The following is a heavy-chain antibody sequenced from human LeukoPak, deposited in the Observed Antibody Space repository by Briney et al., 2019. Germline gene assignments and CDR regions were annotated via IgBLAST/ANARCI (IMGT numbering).Heavy chain of an antibody. Sequence: SETLSLTCTVSGYSISSGYYWGWIRQPPGKGLEWIGSIYHSGSTYYNPSLKSRVTISVDTSKNQFSLKLSSVTAADTAVYYCARVCSSTSCYFYWGQGTLSPSPQ. CDR3: ARVCSSTSCYFY. D-gene: IGHD2-2*01. J-gene: IGHJ4*02. CDR2: IYHSGST. V-gene: IGHV4-38-2*02. CDR1: GYSISSGYY.